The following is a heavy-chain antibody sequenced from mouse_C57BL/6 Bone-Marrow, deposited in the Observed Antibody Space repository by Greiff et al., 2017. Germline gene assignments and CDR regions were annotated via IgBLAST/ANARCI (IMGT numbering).Heavy chain of an antibody. V-gene: IGHV1-64*01. Sequence: QVQLQQSGAELVKPGASVKLSCKASGYTFTSYWMHWVKQRPGQGLEWIGMIHPNSGSTNYNEKFKSKATLTVDKSSSTAYMQLSSLTSEDSAVXYCARWGWCWYCDVWGTGTTVTVSS. CDR1: GYTFTSYW. J-gene: IGHJ1*03. CDR2: IHPNSGST. CDR3: ARWGWCWYCDV. D-gene: IGHD3-3*01.